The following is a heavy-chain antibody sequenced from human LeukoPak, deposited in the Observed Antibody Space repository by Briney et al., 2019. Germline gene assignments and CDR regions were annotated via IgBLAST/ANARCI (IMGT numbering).Heavy chain of an antibody. V-gene: IGHV1-2*02. CDR2: INPNSGGT. Sequence: ASVKVSCKASGYTFTGYYMHWVRQAPGQGLEWMGWINPNSGGTNYAQKFQGRVTMTRDTSISTAYMELSRLRSDDTAVYNCARSLFPAYYFDYWGQGTLVTVSS. CDR1: GYTFTGYY. D-gene: IGHD2-2*01. CDR3: ARSLFPAYYFDY. J-gene: IGHJ4*02.